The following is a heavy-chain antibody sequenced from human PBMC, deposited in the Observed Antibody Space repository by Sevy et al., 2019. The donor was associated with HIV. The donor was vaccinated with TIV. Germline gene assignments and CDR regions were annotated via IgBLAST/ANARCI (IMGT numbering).Heavy chain of an antibody. J-gene: IGHJ5*01. CDR2: IDPRGEER. V-gene: IGHV3-7*01. CDR3: VRVVWDVLVVPAATPSPWLDS. CDR1: GFNFDTFW. D-gene: IGHD3-16*02. Sequence: GGSLRLSCAASGFNFDTFWMGWVRQAPGRGLEWVASIDPRGEERDHLDSLKGRFTISRDNAKNSLYLEVHSLKGEDTALYYCVRVVWDVLVVPAATPSPWLDSWGQGTLVTVSS.